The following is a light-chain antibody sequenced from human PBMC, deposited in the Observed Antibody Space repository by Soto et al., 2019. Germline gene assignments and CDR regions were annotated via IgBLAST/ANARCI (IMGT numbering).Light chain of an antibody. Sequence: IVLTQSPGTLSLSPGDRATLSCRASQSVTSTYLAWYQQKPGQAPRLLIYGASSRATGIPDRSSGSGSGTDFTLTISRLEPEDFAVYYCQQYDSYSITFGQGTRLEIK. CDR2: GAS. V-gene: IGKV3-20*01. CDR1: QSVTSTY. J-gene: IGKJ5*01. CDR3: QQYDSYSIT.